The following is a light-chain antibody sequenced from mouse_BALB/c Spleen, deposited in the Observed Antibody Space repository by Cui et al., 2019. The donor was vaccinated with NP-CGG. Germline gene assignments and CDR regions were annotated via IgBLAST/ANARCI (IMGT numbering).Light chain of an antibody. CDR2: STN. V-gene: IGLV1*01. J-gene: IGLJ1*01. Sequence: AVVTKESARTTSPGEKVTLTCRSRTTAATTSNYAKWVQENPDHLFTGLIGSTNNRAPGVPARFSGSLIGDKAALTITGAQTEDEAIYFCALWYSNHWVFGGGTKLTVL. CDR3: ALWYSNHWV. CDR1: TTAATTSNY.